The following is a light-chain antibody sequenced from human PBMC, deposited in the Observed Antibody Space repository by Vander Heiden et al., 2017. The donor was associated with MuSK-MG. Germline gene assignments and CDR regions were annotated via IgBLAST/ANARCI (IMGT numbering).Light chain of an antibody. CDR1: QSVLYRSNNKNF. CDR2: WAS. V-gene: IGKV4-1*01. J-gene: IGKJ1*01. Sequence: DIVMTQSPYSLAVSLGEVATLRCKSSQSVLYRSNNKNFLAWYQHKSGQPPKLLIYWASTRESGVPDRCIASGSGTDFTLTISSLQAEEVAVYYCQQYASMPKTFGQGTRLEIK. CDR3: QQYASMPKT.